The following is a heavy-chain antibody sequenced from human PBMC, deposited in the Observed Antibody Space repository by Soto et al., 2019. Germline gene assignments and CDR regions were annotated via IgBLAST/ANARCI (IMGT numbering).Heavy chain of an antibody. CDR2: ISGDGSRT. Sequence: EVQLVESGGGLVQPGGSLRLSCATSGFTFTNYWTHWVRQAPGEGLVWVSRISGDGSRTNYADSVKGRFTISXXXAKTSLYLQMNSLRADDTAVYYCARGAGGAYYLDYWGQGTLVTVSS. D-gene: IGHD3-10*01. V-gene: IGHV3-74*01. J-gene: IGHJ4*02. CDR3: ARGAGGAYYLDY. CDR1: GFTFTNYW.